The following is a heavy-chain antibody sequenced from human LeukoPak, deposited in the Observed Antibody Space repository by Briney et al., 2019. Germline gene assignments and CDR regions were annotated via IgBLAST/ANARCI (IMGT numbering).Heavy chain of an antibody. CDR1: GYTFTGYY. V-gene: IGHV1-2*02. J-gene: IGHJ4*02. CDR2: INPNSGGT. D-gene: IGHD3-16*01. CDR3: ASPSAPHIWGDYYFDY. Sequence: GASVKVSCKASGYTFTGYYMHWVRQAPGQGLEWMGWINPNSGGTNYAQKFQGRVTMTRDTSISTAYMELSRLRSDDTAVYYCASPSAPHIWGDYYFDYWGQGTLVTVSS.